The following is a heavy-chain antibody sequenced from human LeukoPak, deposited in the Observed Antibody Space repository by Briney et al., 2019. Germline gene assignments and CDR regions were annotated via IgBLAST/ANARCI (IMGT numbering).Heavy chain of an antibody. Sequence: GGSQRLSCAASGFTFSSYWMSWVRQAPGKGLEWVANIKQDGSEKYYVDSVKGRFTISRDNAKKSLYLQMNSLRAEDTAVYYCARVGYDSSGYLHFDYWGQGTLVTVSS. V-gene: IGHV3-7*01. CDR3: ARVGYDSSGYLHFDY. D-gene: IGHD3-22*01. J-gene: IGHJ4*02. CDR1: GFTFSSYW. CDR2: IKQDGSEK.